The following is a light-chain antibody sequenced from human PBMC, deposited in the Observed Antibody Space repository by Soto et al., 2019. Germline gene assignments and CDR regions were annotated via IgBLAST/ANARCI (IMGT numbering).Light chain of an antibody. V-gene: IGLV2-14*01. CDR2: EVS. Sequence: QSALTQTAYVSGSPGQSITISCTGTSSEVGGYNYVSWYQQHPGKAPKFMIYEVSNRPSGVSNRFSGSKSGNTASLTISGLQAEDVADYYCSLYTSSTTLVFGGGTQLTVL. J-gene: IGLJ2*01. CDR3: SLYTSSTTLV. CDR1: SSEVGGYNY.